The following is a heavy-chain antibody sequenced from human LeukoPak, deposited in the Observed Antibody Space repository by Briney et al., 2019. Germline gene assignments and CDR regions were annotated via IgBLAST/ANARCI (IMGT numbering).Heavy chain of an antibody. V-gene: IGHV4-59*01. CDR3: AVMRNGWLPFFDI. J-gene: IGHJ3*02. D-gene: IGHD3-22*01. CDR1: GGSISSYY. CDR2: VHYSGST. Sequence: SETLSLTCTVSGGSISSYYWSWVRQPPGKGLEWIGYVHYSGSTKYNPSLKSRVTISVDTSKNQFSLKLSSVTAADTAVYYCAVMRNGWLPFFDIWGQGTMVTVSS.